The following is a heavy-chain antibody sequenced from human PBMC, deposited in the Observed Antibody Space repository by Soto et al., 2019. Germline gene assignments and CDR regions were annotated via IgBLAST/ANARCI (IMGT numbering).Heavy chain of an antibody. CDR3: ARSIRDSSGHHNFDY. J-gene: IGHJ4*02. CDR1: GFAFRDYY. D-gene: IGHD3-22*01. Sequence: GESLSLSCSASGFAFRDYYMDWVRQAKGAGLEWLGRSRNKGNSYSTEYAASVKGRFTVSRDVSQSSLFLRMSSLQIGDTAIEDCARSIRDSSGHHNFDYWGQGTLVTVSS. V-gene: IGHV3-72*01. CDR2: SRNKGNSYST.